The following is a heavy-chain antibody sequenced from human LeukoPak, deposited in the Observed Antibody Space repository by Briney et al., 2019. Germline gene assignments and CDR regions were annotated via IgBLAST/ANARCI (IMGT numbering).Heavy chain of an antibody. CDR2: IKSKTDGGTT. V-gene: IGHV3-15*01. CDR1: GFTFSNAW. D-gene: IGHD6-19*01. CDR3: ARERGIAVAPFDY. J-gene: IGHJ4*02. Sequence: GGSLRLSCAASGFTFSNAWMSWVRQAPGKGLEWVGRIKSKTDGGTTDYAAPVKGRFTISRDDSKNTLYLQMNSLRAEDTAVYYCARERGIAVAPFDYWGQGTLVTVSS.